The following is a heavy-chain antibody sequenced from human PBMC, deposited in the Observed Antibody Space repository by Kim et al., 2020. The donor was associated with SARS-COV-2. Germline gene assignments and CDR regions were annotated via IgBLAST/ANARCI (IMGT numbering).Heavy chain of an antibody. V-gene: IGHV3-48*02. D-gene: IGHD1-26*01. CDR2: ITSKSSTT. J-gene: IGHJ4*02. CDR3: ARVGTYGQFDY. Sequence: GGYLRLSCAASGFTFSDSAMTWVRQSSGKGLEWISYITSKSSTTDYADSVRGRFTISRDNAKNSLYLQMNSLKDEDTAVYYCARVGTYGQFDYWGQGTLVTVSS. CDR1: GFTFSDSA.